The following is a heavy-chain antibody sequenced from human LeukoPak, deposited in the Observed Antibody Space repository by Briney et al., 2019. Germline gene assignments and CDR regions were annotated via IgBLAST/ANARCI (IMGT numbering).Heavy chain of an antibody. V-gene: IGHV3-48*01. Sequence: GGSLRLSCAASGFTFSDYSMNWVRQAPGKGLEWISYIGIDSGNTNYADSVKGRFTISGDKAKNSLYLQMNSLRVEDTAVYYCARARRVYSGYDYGMDVWGQGTTVTVSS. CDR2: IGIDSGNT. D-gene: IGHD1-26*01. CDR3: ARARRVYSGYDYGMDV. CDR1: GFTFSDYS. J-gene: IGHJ6*02.